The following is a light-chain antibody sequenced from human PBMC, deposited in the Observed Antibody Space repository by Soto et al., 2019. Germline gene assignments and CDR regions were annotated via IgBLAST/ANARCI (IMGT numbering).Light chain of an antibody. CDR2: DVN. CDR3: SSYTTLDTYV. J-gene: IGLJ1*01. CDR1: SSDVGSRYNY. Sequence: QSALTQPASMSGYPGQTITISCTGTSSDVGSRYNYISWYQQHPGKAPKLMIYDVNTRPSGISIRFSGSKSGNTASLTISGLQAEDEADYYCSSYTTLDTYVFGLGTKLTVL. V-gene: IGLV2-14*03.